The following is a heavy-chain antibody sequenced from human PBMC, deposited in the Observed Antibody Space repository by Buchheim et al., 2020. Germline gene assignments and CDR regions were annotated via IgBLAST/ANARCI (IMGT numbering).Heavy chain of an antibody. CDR3: VKDMFGNLDY. D-gene: IGHD3-10*02. CDR1: GFTLSSYW. V-gene: IGHV3-74*01. J-gene: IGHJ4*02. Sequence: EVQLVESGGGLVQPGGSLRLSCAASGFTLSSYWMHWVRQVPGKGLVWVSRMNEDGSTTDYADSVKGRFTISRDNAKNTLYLGMNSLRAEDTAAYYCVKDMFGNLDYWGQGTL. CDR2: MNEDGSTT.